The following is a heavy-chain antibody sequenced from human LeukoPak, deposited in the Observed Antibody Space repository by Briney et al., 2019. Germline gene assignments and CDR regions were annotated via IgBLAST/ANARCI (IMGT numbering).Heavy chain of an antibody. J-gene: IGHJ4*02. CDR2: IDTSGGSA. CDR1: GYTFTSYS. Sequence: GASVKVSCTASGYTFTSYSMHWVRQAPGQGLEWVGIIDTSGGSADYAQKFQGRVTMTRDSSTSTVYMELSSLRSEDTAVYYCSRGLDSSGYYGYWGQGTLVTVSS. V-gene: IGHV1-46*01. D-gene: IGHD3-22*01. CDR3: SRGLDSSGYYGY.